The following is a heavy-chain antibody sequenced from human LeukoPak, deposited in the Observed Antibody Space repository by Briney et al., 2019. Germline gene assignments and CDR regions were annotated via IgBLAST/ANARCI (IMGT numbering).Heavy chain of an antibody. V-gene: IGHV3-23*01. D-gene: IGHD3-10*01. CDR1: GFTSSSYA. CDR2: LSGSGGST. CDR3: TGNYYGSGSYADFDY. J-gene: IGHJ4*02. Sequence: GGSLRLSCAASGFTSSSYAMSWVRQAPGKGLEWVSALSGSGGSTYYVDSVKGRFTISRDNSKNTAYLQMDSLKTEDTAVYYCTGNYYGSGSYADFDYWGQGTLVTVSS.